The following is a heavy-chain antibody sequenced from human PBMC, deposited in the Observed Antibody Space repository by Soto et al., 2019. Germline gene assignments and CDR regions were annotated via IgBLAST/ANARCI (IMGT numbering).Heavy chain of an antibody. V-gene: IGHV1-3*01. CDR3: ARVRRSDNWXGYYYYMDV. CDR2: TNAGNGNT. J-gene: IGHJ6*03. Sequence: GASVKVSCKASGYTFTSYAMHWVRQAPGQRLERMEWTNAGNGNTKYSQKFQGRVTITRDTSASTAYMELSSLRSEDTAVYYCARVRRSDNWXGYYYYMDVWGKGTTVTVSS. D-gene: IGHD1-20*01. CDR1: GYTFTSYA.